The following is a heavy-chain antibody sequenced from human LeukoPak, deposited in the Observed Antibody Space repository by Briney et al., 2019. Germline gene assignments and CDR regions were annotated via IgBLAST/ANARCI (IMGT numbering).Heavy chain of an antibody. Sequence: GTSVKVSCKASGFTFTSSAVQWVRQARGQRLEWRGWIVVGSGNTNYAQKFQERVTITRDMSTSTAYMELSSLRSEDTAVYYCAADPRPITIFGVVIIEDDYWGQGTLVTASS. CDR1: GFTFTSSA. J-gene: IGHJ4*02. CDR2: IVVGSGNT. D-gene: IGHD3-3*01. V-gene: IGHV1-58*01. CDR3: AADPRPITIFGVVIIEDDY.